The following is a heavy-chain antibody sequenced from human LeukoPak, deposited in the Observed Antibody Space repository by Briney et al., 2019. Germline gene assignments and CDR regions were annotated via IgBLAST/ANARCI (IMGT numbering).Heavy chain of an antibody. CDR3: ASTGWSNYYYYGMDV. CDR2: IKQDGSEK. CDR1: GFTFSSYW. V-gene: IGHV3-7*01. Sequence: GGSLRLSCAASGFTFSSYWMSWVRQAPGKGLEWVANIKQDGSEKYYVDSVKGRFTISRDNAKNSLYLQMNSLRAEDTAVYYCASTGWSNYYYYGMDVWGQGTTVTVSS. D-gene: IGHD2-15*01. J-gene: IGHJ6*02.